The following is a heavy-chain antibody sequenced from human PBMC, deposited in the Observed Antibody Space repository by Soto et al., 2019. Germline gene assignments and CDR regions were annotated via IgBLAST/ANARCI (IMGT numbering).Heavy chain of an antibody. Sequence: ASVKVSCKASGYTFTSYAMHWVRQAPGQRLERMGWINAGNGNTKYSQKFQGRVTITRDTSASTAYMELSSLRSEDTAVYYCARGITLPTPIDFSGQATLVTVSS. D-gene: IGHD1-20*01. J-gene: IGHJ4*02. CDR3: ARGITLPTPIDF. CDR2: INAGNGNT. V-gene: IGHV1-3*01. CDR1: GYTFTSYA.